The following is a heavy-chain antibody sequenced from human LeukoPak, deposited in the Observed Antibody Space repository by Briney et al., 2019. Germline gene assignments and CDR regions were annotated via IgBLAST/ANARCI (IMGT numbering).Heavy chain of an antibody. V-gene: IGHV3-74*01. J-gene: IGHJ6*02. Sequence: PGGSLRLSCAASGFTFSSYAMHWVRQAPGKGLVWVSRINSDGSSTSYADSVKGRFTISRDNAKNTLYLQMNSLRAEDTAVYYCARAFLDTAPATYYYYGMDVWGQGTTVTVSS. CDR2: INSDGSST. CDR3: ARAFLDTAPATYYYYGMDV. CDR1: GFTFSSYA. D-gene: IGHD5-18*01.